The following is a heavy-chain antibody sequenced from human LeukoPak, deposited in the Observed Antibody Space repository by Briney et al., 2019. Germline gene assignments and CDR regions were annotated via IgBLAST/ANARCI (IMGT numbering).Heavy chain of an antibody. Sequence: AGGSLRLSCAASGFTFSSYAMGWVRQAPGKGLEWVSAITANGGNTYYADSVKGRFTISRDNSKNPLYLQVNSLRAEDTAVYYCAKGNGYSYGRYYFDYWGQGALVTVSS. V-gene: IGHV3-23*01. CDR3: AKGNGYSYGRYYFDY. CDR2: ITANGGNT. CDR1: GFTFSSYA. D-gene: IGHD5-18*01. J-gene: IGHJ4*02.